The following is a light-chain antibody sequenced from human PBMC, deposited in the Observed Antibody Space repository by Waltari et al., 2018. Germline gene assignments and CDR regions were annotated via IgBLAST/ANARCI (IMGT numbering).Light chain of an antibody. Sequence: DIQMTQSPSSLSASVGDRITLTCRASQGIRNDLHWYQQKPGRAPKDLITAASSLQSGVPSRFSGSGSGTEFTLTISSLQPEDFATYYCLQYYAYPRTFGQGTKVEIK. V-gene: IGKV1-17*01. J-gene: IGKJ1*01. CDR2: AAS. CDR3: LQYYAYPRT. CDR1: QGIRND.